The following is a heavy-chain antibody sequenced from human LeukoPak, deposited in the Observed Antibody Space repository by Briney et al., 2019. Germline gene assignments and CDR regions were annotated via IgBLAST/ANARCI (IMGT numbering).Heavy chain of an antibody. D-gene: IGHD2-21*02. J-gene: IGHJ5*02. Sequence: PSETLSLTCTVSGGSISSSSYYWGWIRQPPGKGLGWIGSIYYSGSTYYNPSLKSRVTISVDTSKNQFSLKLSSVTAADTAVYYCARGLLFSWFDPWGQGTLVTVSS. CDR3: ARGLLFSWFDP. CDR1: GGSISSSSYY. V-gene: IGHV4-39*01. CDR2: IYYSGST.